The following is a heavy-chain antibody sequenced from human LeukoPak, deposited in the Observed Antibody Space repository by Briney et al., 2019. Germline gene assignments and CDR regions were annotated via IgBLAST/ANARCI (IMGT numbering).Heavy chain of an antibody. CDR1: GFTFSDYY. CDR2: IKQDGSEK. D-gene: IGHD1-14*01. J-gene: IGHJ4*02. Sequence: GGSLRLSCAASGFTFSDYYMSWIRQAPGKGLEWVANIKQDGSEKYYVDSVKGRFTISRDNAKNSLYLQMNSLRAEDTAVYYCARGQITYGDNDYWGQGTLVTVSS. V-gene: IGHV3-7*01. CDR3: ARGQITYGDNDY.